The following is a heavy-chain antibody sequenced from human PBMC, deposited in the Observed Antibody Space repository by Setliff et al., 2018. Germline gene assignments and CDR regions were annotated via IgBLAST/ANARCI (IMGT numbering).Heavy chain of an antibody. V-gene: IGHV4-59*01. Sequence: SETLSLICTVSGGSISSYYWSWIRQPPGKGLEWIGYINYSGSTNYNPSLKSRVTMSEDMSKNQFSLKVSSVTAADTAIYYCALSSSWFKDFQHWGQGTLVTVSS. D-gene: IGHD6-13*01. CDR1: GGSISSYY. J-gene: IGHJ1*01. CDR2: INYSGST. CDR3: ALSSSWFKDFQH.